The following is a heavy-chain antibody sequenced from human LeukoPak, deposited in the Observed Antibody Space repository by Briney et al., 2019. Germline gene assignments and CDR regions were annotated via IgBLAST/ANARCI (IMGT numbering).Heavy chain of an antibody. V-gene: IGHV5-51*01. J-gene: IGHJ5*02. CDR2: IYPGDSGP. D-gene: IGHD1-26*01. Sequence: GESLKISCKVSGYSFTSYCIGWVRQMPGKGLEWMGIIYPGDSGPTYSPSFQGQVTISVDKSINTAYLQWSSLQASDTAMYYCARLGAYSGSYYGWFDPWGQGTLVTVSS. CDR1: GYSFTSYC. CDR3: ARLGAYSGSYYGWFDP.